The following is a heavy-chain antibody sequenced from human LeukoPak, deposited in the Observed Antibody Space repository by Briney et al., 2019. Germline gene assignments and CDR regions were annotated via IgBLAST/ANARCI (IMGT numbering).Heavy chain of an antibody. V-gene: IGHV4-59*01. J-gene: IGHJ3*02. D-gene: IGHD6-6*01. CDR3: ARASSPSSSGAFDI. Sequence: SETLSLTCTVSGGSISSYYWSWIRQPPGKGLEWIGYIYYSGSTNYNPSLKSRVIISVDTSKNQFSLKLSSVTAADTAVYYCARASSPSSSGAFDIWGQGTMVTVSS. CDR2: IYYSGST. CDR1: GGSISSYY.